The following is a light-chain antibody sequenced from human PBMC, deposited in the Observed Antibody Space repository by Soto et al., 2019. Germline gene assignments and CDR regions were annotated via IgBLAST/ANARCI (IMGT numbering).Light chain of an antibody. CDR1: QSLLHSDGKTY. V-gene: IGKV2-29*01. CDR2: EVS. Sequence: DIVMTQTPLSLSVTPGQPASISCKSSQSLLHSDGKTYLYCYLQKPGQSPQLLIYEVSSRFSGVXAXLNGIGSWPDFTQKISRVEAEDVGVHHWMQGIHLPLTYGGGTKAEIK. J-gene: IGKJ4*01. CDR3: MQGIHLPLT.